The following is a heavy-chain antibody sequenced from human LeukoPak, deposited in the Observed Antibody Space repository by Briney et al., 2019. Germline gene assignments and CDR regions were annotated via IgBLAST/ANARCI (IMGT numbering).Heavy chain of an antibody. CDR2: IYYSGST. CDR3: ARGRSRGWSYYFDY. Sequence: SETLSLTCTVSGGSISSGGYYWSWIRQHPGKGLEWIGYIYYSGSTYYSPSLKSRVTISVDTSKNQFSLKLSSVTAADTAVYYCARGRSRGWSYYFDYWGQGTLVTVSS. V-gene: IGHV4-31*03. D-gene: IGHD6-19*01. J-gene: IGHJ4*02. CDR1: GGSISSGGYY.